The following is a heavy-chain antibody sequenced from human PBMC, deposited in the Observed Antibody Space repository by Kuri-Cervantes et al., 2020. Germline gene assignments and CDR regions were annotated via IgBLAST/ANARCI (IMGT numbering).Heavy chain of an antibody. V-gene: IGHV3-9*01. D-gene: IGHD4-11*01. Sequence: SLKISCAASGFTFDDYAMHWVRQAPGKGLEWVSGISWNSGKIGYADSVKGRFTISRDNAKNSLYLQMNSLRAEDTAVYYCARGMTTEDYYYYGMDVWGQGTTVTVSS. CDR3: ARGMTTEDYYYYGMDV. J-gene: IGHJ6*02. CDR1: GFTFDDYA. CDR2: ISWNSGKI.